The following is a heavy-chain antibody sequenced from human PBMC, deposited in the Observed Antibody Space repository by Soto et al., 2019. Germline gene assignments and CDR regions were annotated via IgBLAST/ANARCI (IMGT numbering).Heavy chain of an antibody. CDR3: ARGTNWNYRRIDD. CDR2: MNPNSGNT. J-gene: IGHJ4*02. V-gene: IGHV1-8*01. Sequence: QVQLVQSGAEVKKPGASVKVSCKASGYTFTSYDINWVRQATGQGIEWMGWMNPNSGNTGYAQKFQGRVTITRNTTIITSYMELSSLRSEDTAVYYCARGTNWNYRRIDDGGQETLVTVSS. CDR1: GYTFTSYD. D-gene: IGHD1-7*01.